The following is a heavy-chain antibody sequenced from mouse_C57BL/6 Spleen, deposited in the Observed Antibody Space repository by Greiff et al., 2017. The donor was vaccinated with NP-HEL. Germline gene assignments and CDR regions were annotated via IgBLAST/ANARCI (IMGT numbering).Heavy chain of an antibody. D-gene: IGHD2-1*01. V-gene: IGHV7-3*01. CDR2: IRNKANGYTT. J-gene: IGHJ2*01. CDR3: ARLVTGPDY. CDR1: GFTFPDYY. Sequence: EVQVVESGGGLVQPGGSLSLSCAASGFTFPDYYMSWVRQPPGKALAWLGFIRNKANGYTTEYSASVKGRFTISRDNSQSILYLQMNALRAEDSATYYCARLVTGPDYWGQGTTLTVSS.